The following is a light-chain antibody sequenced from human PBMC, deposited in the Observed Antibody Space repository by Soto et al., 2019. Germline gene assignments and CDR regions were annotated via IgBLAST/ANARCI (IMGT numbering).Light chain of an antibody. Sequence: EIVLTQSPGTLSLSPGERATLSCRASQYVSSTYLAWYQQKPGQAPRLLIYGASSRATAIPDRFSGSGSGTDFSLTISRLEPEDFAVYYCQQYGRSPRYTFGQGTKLDIK. V-gene: IGKV3-20*01. J-gene: IGKJ2*01. CDR2: GAS. CDR3: QQYGRSPRYT. CDR1: QYVSSTY.